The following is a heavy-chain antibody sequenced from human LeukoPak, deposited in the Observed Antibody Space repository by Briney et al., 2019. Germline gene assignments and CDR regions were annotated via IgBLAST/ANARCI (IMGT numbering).Heavy chain of an antibody. D-gene: IGHD3-3*01. CDR3: AKAGYDLTADY. CDR1: GFTFSSYA. Sequence: PGRSLRLSCAASGFTFSSYAMHWVRQAPGKGLEWVAVISYDGSNKYYADSVKGRFTISRDNSKNTLYLQMNSLRAEDTAVYYCAKAGYDLTADYWGQGTLVTVSS. V-gene: IGHV3-30-3*01. CDR2: ISYDGSNK. J-gene: IGHJ4*02.